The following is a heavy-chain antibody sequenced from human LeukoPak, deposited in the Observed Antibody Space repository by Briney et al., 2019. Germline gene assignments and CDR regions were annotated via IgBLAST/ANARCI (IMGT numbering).Heavy chain of an antibody. J-gene: IGHJ1*01. Sequence: PGGSLRLSCAASGFTFSDYAIHWVRQAPGKGLKYISAISGNGHSTYYANSVKGRFIISRDNSKNTVYLQMGNLRADDRAVYYCVRDRTPRRRLSAAYFQHWGQGTLVIVSS. CDR1: GFTFSDYA. CDR2: ISGNGHST. V-gene: IGHV3-64*01. CDR3: VRDRTPRRRLSAAYFQH. D-gene: IGHD1/OR15-1a*01.